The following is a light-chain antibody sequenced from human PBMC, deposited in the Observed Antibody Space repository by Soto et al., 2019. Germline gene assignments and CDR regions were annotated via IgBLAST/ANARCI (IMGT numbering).Light chain of an antibody. V-gene: IGKV3-20*01. J-gene: IGKJ3*01. CDR3: QLYGSSPFT. Sequence: EIVLTQSPGTLSLSPGERATLSCRASQSVSSSYLAWHQQKPGQAPRLLIYGASSRATGIPARFSGSGSGTDFTLTINRLEPEDFAVYYCQLYGSSPFTFGPGTKVDIK. CDR1: QSVSSSY. CDR2: GAS.